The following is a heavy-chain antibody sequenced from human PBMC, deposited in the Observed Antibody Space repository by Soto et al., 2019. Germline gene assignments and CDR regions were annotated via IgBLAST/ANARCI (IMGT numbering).Heavy chain of an antibody. J-gene: IGHJ4*02. CDR1: GFTFSSYA. CDR3: AYSSGHARFDY. V-gene: IGHV3-23*01. CDR2: ISGSGGST. Sequence: GGSLRLSCAASGFTFSSYAMSWVRQAPGKGLEWVSAISGSGGSTYYADSVKGRFTISRDNPKNTLYLQILGLRAEDSAVYYCAYSSGHARFDYWGQGTLVTVSS. D-gene: IGHD2-15*01.